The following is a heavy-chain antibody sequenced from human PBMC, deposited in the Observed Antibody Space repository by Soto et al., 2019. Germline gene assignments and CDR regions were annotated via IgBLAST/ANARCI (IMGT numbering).Heavy chain of an antibody. CDR3: ARDTVEQQLVYGMDV. Sequence: QVQLVQSGAEVKKPGSSVKVSCKASGGTLSSHAISWVRQAPGQGREWMGGIIPIFGTANYAQKVQGRVTITAAESTSTAYMELGSLRSDDTAVYYCARDTVEQQLVYGMDVWGQGTTVTVSS. CDR1: GGTLSSHA. J-gene: IGHJ6*02. V-gene: IGHV1-69*12. D-gene: IGHD6-13*01. CDR2: IIPIFGTA.